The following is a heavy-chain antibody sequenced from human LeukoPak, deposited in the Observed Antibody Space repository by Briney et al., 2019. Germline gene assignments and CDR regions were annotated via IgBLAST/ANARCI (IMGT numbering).Heavy chain of an antibody. V-gene: IGHV3-30*18. D-gene: IGHD3-10*01. CDR1: GFTFSSYG. CDR3: AKDRGLGELHAFDI. J-gene: IGHJ3*02. CDR2: ISYDGSNK. Sequence: PGRSLRLSCAASGFTFSSYGMHWVRQAPGKGLEWVAVISYDGSNKYYADSVKGRFTISRDNSKNTLYLQMNSLRAEDTAVYYCAKDRGLGELHAFDIWGQGTMVTVSS.